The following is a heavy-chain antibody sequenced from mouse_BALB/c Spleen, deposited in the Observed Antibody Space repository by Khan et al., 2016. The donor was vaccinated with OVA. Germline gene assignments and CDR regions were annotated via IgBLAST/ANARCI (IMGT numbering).Heavy chain of an antibody. CDR3: ARPSITEYDNVMDS. CDR1: GFTFSRYT. D-gene: IGHD1-1*01. CDR2: ISNGGGST. Sequence: EVELVESGGDLVQPGGSLKLSCAASGFTFSRYTMSWVRQTPEKRLEWVAFISNGGGSTYYPDTVKGRFTISRDNAKNTLYLQLNSLNSEDTAMYYCARPSITEYDNVMDSGGQGTSVTVSA. J-gene: IGHJ4*01. V-gene: IGHV5-12-2*01.